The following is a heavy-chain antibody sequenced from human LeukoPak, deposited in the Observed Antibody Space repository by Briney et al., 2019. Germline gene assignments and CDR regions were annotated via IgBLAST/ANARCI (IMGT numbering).Heavy chain of an antibody. V-gene: IGHV4-59*01. CDR3: ARGLGSLSRWDFDY. CDR1: GGSISSYY. J-gene: IGHJ4*02. Sequence: SETLSLTCTVSGGSISSYYWSWIRQPPGKGLEWIGYIYYSGSTNYNPSLKSRVTISVDTSKNQFSLKLSSVTAADTAVYYCARGLGSLSRWDFDYWGQGTLVTVSS. CDR2: IYYSGST. D-gene: IGHD4-23*01.